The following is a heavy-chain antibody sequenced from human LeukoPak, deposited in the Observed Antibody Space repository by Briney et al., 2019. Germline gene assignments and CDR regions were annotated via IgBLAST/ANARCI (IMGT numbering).Heavy chain of an antibody. J-gene: IGHJ6*02. CDR2: ISYDASNK. CDR3: ARDGDYYTYYYYGMDV. D-gene: IGHD4-17*01. Sequence: PGGSQRLSCAASGFTFSSYGMHWVRQAPGKGLEWVAVISYDASNKYYADSVKGRFTISRDNSKNTLYLQMNSLRAEDTAVYYCARDGDYYTYYYYGMDVWGQGTTVTVSS. CDR1: GFTFSSYG. V-gene: IGHV3-30*03.